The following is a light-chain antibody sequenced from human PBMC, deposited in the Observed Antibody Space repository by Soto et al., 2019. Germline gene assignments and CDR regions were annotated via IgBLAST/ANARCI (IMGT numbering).Light chain of an antibody. Sequence: DIQMTQSPSYLSVSIGDRVTITCRASQYISDFLNWYQQKPGKAPVILIYAASTLQSGVPSRFTGSRSETNFTLIISSLQPEDFATYYCQQSYTTPLTFGGGTKVDIK. CDR2: AAS. J-gene: IGKJ4*01. V-gene: IGKV1-39*01. CDR3: QQSYTTPLT. CDR1: QYISDF.